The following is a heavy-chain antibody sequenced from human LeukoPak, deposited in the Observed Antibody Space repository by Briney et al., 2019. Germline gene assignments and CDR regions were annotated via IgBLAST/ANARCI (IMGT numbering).Heavy chain of an antibody. V-gene: IGHV3-30*02. Sequence: GGSLRLSCAASGFTFSSHGMHWARQAPGKGLEWVAFIHYDVKNKRYADSVKGRFTISRDNSKNTLFLQMGSLRAEDMAVYYCARGRYCSGGSCYARLTTDAFDIWGQGTMVTVSS. D-gene: IGHD2-15*01. CDR2: IHYDVKNK. CDR3: ARGRYCSGGSCYARLTTDAFDI. J-gene: IGHJ3*02. CDR1: GFTFSSHG.